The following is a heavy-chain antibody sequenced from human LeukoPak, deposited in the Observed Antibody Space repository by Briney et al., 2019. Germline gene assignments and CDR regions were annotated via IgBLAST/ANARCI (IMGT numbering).Heavy chain of an antibody. CDR2: IKEDGSEK. CDR1: GFTFSRHW. J-gene: IGHJ6*03. D-gene: IGHD2-2*01. CDR3: ARENRIVVPPDYYYYMDV. Sequence: PGGSLRLSCAASGFTFSRHWMSWVRQAPGKGLEWVANIKEDGSEKYYVDSVKGRFTISRDNAKSSLDLQMNSLRAEDTAVYYCARENRIVVPPDYYYYMDVWGKGTTVTVSS. V-gene: IGHV3-7*01.